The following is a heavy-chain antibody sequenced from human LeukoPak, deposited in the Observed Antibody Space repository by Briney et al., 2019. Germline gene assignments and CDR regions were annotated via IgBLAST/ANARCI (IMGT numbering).Heavy chain of an antibody. D-gene: IGHD6-13*01. Sequence: KSSETLSLTCSVSGVSIRSYYWSWIRQFPGKGLEWIGYISDSGSTNYNPSLKSRVSISRDMSKNQFSLRLTFVTAADTAVYFCAKRGYSSSWSSWGQGTLVTVSS. CDR1: GVSIRSYY. V-gene: IGHV4-59*01. CDR2: ISDSGST. J-gene: IGHJ5*02. CDR3: AKRGYSSSWSS.